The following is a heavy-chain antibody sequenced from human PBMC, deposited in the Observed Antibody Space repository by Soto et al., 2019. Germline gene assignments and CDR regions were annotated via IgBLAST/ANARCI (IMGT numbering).Heavy chain of an antibody. CDR2: VSGSLDSA. Sequence: GGSLRLSCEVSGFTFRDYAMSWVRQAPGKGPEWVSTVSGSLDSAYYSDAVKGRFTVSRDHSRNVLYLQMDSLRAEDTGVYYCAKDSGLPGDFGILIHAFDIWRQGTLVTVSS. CDR3: AKDSGLPGDFGILIHAFDI. D-gene: IGHD3-10*01. J-gene: IGHJ3*02. V-gene: IGHV3-23*01. CDR1: GFTFRDYA.